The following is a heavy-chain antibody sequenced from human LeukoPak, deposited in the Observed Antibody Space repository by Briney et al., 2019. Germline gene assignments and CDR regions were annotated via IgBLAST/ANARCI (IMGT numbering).Heavy chain of an antibody. Sequence: GSVKVSCKASGYTFTNYAISWVRQAPGQGREWMGWISGNNGNTNYAQNVQGRVTMTTDTSTSTAHMELRSLRSEDTAVYYCARDLEVGASGDAFDIWGQGTMVTVSS. D-gene: IGHD1-26*01. CDR2: ISGNNGNT. CDR3: ARDLEVGASGDAFDI. CDR1: GYTFTNYA. V-gene: IGHV1-18*01. J-gene: IGHJ3*02.